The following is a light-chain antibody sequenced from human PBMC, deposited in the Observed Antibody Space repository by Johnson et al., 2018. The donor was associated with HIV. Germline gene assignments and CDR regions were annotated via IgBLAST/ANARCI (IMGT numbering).Light chain of an antibody. CDR2: EDN. Sequence: QSVLTQPPSVSAAPGQTVNISCSGNVSNIESYFVSWYQQLPGAAPTLLIYEDNKRPSGIPDRFSGSKSGATATLGITGLQTGDEADYYCGTWDRSLSARYVFGTGTKVTVL. J-gene: IGLJ1*01. V-gene: IGLV1-51*02. CDR3: GTWDRSLSARYV. CDR1: VSNIESYF.